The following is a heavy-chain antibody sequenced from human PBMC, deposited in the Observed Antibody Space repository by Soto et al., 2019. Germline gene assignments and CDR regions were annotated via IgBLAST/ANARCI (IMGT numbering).Heavy chain of an antibody. CDR2: ISWNSGSI. CDR1: GFTFDDYA. Sequence: EVQLVESGGGLVQPGRSLRLSCAASGFTFDDYAMHWVRQAPGKGLEWVSGISWNSGSIGYVDSVKGRFTISRDNAKNSLYLQMNSLRAEDTALYYCAKDIAQYSSSWLGAFDIWGQGTMVTVSS. J-gene: IGHJ3*02. V-gene: IGHV3-9*01. D-gene: IGHD6-13*01. CDR3: AKDIAQYSSSWLGAFDI.